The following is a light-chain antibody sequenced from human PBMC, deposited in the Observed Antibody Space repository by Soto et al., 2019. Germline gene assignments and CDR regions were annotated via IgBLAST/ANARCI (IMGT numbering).Light chain of an antibody. CDR1: SSDVGGYNY. CDR2: DVS. Sequence: QSALTQPASVSGSPGQSITISCTGTSSDVGGYNYVSWYQQHPGKAPKLMIYDVSNRPSGVSNLFSGSKSGNTASLTISGLQAEEEADYYCSSYTSSSPVVFGGGTKLTVL. V-gene: IGLV2-14*01. CDR3: SSYTSSSPVV. J-gene: IGLJ2*01.